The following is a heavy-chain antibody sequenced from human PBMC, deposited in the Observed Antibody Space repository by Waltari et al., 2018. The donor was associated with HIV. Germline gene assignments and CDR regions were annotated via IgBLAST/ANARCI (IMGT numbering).Heavy chain of an antibody. CDR1: GYTFTDYY. CDR3: ARQMTFYDALDI. J-gene: IGHJ3*02. V-gene: IGHV1-2*02. Sequence: QVQLVQSGAEVRKPGASVKVSCKTSGYTFTDYYIHWLRQAPGQGPEWMGWVYPNSGDTHFAEKFQGRVTLTRDTSIRTAYVEVSNLRSDDTAVYYCARQMTFYDALDIWGQGTMVSVSS. CDR2: VYPNSGDT.